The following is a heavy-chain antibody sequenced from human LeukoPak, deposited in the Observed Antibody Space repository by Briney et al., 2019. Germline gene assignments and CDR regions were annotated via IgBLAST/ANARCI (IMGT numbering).Heavy chain of an antibody. V-gene: IGHV4-39*01. CDR3: ARAPSNGPTTFDY. Sequence: SETLSLTCTVSGGSISSSDYYWGWMRQPPGKGLEWIGSIYYGGSTYYNPSLKSRVTISVDTSMNQFSLKLSFVTTADTAVYYCARAPSNGPTTFDYWGQGTLVTVSS. CDR1: GGSISSSDYY. D-gene: IGHD1-1*01. J-gene: IGHJ4*02. CDR2: IYYGGST.